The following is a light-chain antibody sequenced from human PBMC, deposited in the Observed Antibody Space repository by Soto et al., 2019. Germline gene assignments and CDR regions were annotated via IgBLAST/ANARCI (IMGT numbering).Light chain of an antibody. J-gene: IGKJ1*01. CDR3: QQYNNWPLTWT. CDR2: DAS. CDR1: QSVSSH. V-gene: IGKV3-15*01. Sequence: EIVMTQSPATLSVSPGERATLSCRASQSVSSHLAWYQHKPGQAPRLLIYDASTRATDVPDRFSGSGSATEFTLIISNLQSEDFAVYYCQQYNNWPLTWTFGLGTKVEIK.